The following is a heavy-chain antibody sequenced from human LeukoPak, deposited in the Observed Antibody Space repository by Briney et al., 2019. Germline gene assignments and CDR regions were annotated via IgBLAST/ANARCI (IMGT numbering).Heavy chain of an antibody. Sequence: PSETLSLTCSVSGGSISSYYWSWIRQPPGKGLEWIGYIYYSGSTNYNPSLKSRVTISVDTSKNQFSLKLSSVTAADTAVYYCAREDGYNFNYWGQGTLATVSS. CDR3: AREDGYNFNY. CDR2: IYYSGST. J-gene: IGHJ4*02. V-gene: IGHV4-59*01. CDR1: GGSISSYY. D-gene: IGHD5-24*01.